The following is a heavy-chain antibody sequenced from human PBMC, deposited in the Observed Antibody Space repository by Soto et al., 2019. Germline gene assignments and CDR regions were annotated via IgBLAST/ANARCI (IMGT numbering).Heavy chain of an antibody. CDR2: VFNSENT. V-gene: IGHV4-61*01. Sequence: QVQLQESGPGLLKPSETLSLTCNVSGTSVTSYSYYWNWIRQTPGKGLEWIGYVFNSENTKYNPSLKGRASISVDASKNQFSLTLTSVTAADTAVYYCTRARITMSAYSWGPGTLVTVSS. CDR1: GTSVTSYSYY. CDR3: TRARITMSAYS. D-gene: IGHD3-22*01. J-gene: IGHJ4*02.